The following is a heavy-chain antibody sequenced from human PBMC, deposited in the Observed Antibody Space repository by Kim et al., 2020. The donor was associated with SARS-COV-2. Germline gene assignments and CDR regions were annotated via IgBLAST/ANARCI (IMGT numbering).Heavy chain of an antibody. Sequence: DSVKGQISISRDNSKNSLYLQMNSLRTEDTALYYCAKDIAGIAATFYFDYWGQGTLVTVSS. CDR3: AKDIAGIAATFYFDY. V-gene: IGHV3-43*01. J-gene: IGHJ4*02. D-gene: IGHD6-13*01.